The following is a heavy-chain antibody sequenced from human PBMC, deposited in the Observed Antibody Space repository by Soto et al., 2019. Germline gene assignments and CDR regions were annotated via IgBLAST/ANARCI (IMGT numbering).Heavy chain of an antibody. CDR1: GFTFSSYA. J-gene: IGHJ5*02. V-gene: IGHV3-30-3*01. Sequence: QVQLVESGGGVVQPGRSLRLSCAASGFTFSSYAMHWVRQAPGKGLEWVAVISYDGSNKYYADSVKGRFTISRDNSKNTLYLQMISLKDDDTAVYYCTPSYLGKWNYYPEGSVDPCGQGTLVTVSS. CDR3: TPSYLGKWNYYPEGSVDP. D-gene: IGHD1-7*01. CDR2: ISYDGSNK.